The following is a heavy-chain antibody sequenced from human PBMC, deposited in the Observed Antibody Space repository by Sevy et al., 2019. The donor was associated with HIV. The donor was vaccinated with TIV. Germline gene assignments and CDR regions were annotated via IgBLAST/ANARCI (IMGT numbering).Heavy chain of an antibody. J-gene: IGHJ6*03. Sequence: GGFLRLSCAASGFAFSDHYVDWVRQAPGKGLEWVGRIRNRPNRYTTEYAASVEGRFTISRDDSRHSLYLQMNSLKTEDSAVYYCIRGQNCGVGGCQQISPYCLDVWGIGATVTISS. V-gene: IGHV3-72*01. CDR2: IRNRPNRYTT. CDR3: IRGQNCGVGGCQQISPYCLDV. D-gene: IGHD2-21*01. CDR1: GFAFSDHY.